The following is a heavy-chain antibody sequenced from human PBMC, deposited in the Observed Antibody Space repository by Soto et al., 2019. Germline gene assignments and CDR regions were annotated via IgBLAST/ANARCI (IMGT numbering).Heavy chain of an antibody. D-gene: IGHD4-17*01. J-gene: IGHJ5*01. CDR3: ARLGSLLRPIDS. CDR1: GFSLSRSRVP. V-gene: IGHV2-5*02. CDR2: IYWADDK. Sequence: GPPLVKPTQTLTLPSAFFGFSLSRSRVPVGWVRQPPGKALEWLAHIYWADDKRYCLSLESSLTITNDTPKTQVVLTMTNMNPPDTAIYCCARLGSLLRPIDSWGQGTPVTVSS.